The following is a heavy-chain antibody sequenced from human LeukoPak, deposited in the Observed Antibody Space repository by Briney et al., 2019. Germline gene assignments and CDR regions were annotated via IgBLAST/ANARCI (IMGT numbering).Heavy chain of an antibody. Sequence: GGSLRLSCAASGFTFSSYAMSWVRQAPGKGLEWVSAISGSGGSTYYADSVKGRFTISRDNSKNTLYLQMNSLRAEDTAVYYCAKARPYCSSTSCAGFDYWGQGTLVTVFS. CDR3: AKARPYCSSTSCAGFDY. V-gene: IGHV3-23*01. CDR2: ISGSGGST. CDR1: GFTFSSYA. J-gene: IGHJ4*02. D-gene: IGHD2-2*01.